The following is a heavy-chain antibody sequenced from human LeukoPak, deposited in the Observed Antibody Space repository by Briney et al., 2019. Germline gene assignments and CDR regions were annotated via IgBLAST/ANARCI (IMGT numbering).Heavy chain of an antibody. D-gene: IGHD6-6*01. CDR2: VYTSGSP. CDR3: ARVGGPVPAALEDAFDL. J-gene: IGHJ3*01. V-gene: IGHV4-4*07. CDR1: GASINTYY. Sequence: SETLFLTCNVSGASINTYYWSWIRQSAGGGLEFIGRVYTSGSPDYNPSLKSRVAMSADTSKNQFSLKLRSVTAADTALYFCARVGGPVPAALEDAFDLWGQGILVTVSS.